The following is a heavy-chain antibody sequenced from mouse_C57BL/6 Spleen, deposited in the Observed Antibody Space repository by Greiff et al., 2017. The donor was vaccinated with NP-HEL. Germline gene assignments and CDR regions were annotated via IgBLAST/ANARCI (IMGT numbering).Heavy chain of an antibody. V-gene: IGHV2-6-1*01. CDR1: GFSLTSYG. CDR2: IWSDGST. CDR3: ARHRDYYGSSYDAMDY. J-gene: IGHJ4*01. Sequence: QVQLKQSGPGLVAPSQSLSITCTVSGFSLTSYGVHWVRQPPGKGLEWLVVIWSDGSTTYNSALKSRLSNSKDNSKSQVFLKMNSLQTDDTAMYYCARHRDYYGSSYDAMDYWGQGTSVTVSS. D-gene: IGHD1-1*01.